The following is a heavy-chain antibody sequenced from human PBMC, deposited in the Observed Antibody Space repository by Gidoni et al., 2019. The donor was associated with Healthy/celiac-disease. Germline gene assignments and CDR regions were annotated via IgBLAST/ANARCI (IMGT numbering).Heavy chain of an antibody. Sequence: EVQLVESGGGLVKPGGSLRLSCAASGFTFSSYSMNWVRQAPGKGLEWVSSISSSSSYIYYADSVKGRFTISRDNAKNSLYLQMNSLRAEDTAVYYCARDQLTMVRGVSYNWFDPWGQGTLVTVSS. V-gene: IGHV3-21*06. J-gene: IGHJ5*02. CDR3: ARDQLTMVRGVSYNWFDP. CDR2: ISSSSSYI. CDR1: GFTFSSYS. D-gene: IGHD3-10*01.